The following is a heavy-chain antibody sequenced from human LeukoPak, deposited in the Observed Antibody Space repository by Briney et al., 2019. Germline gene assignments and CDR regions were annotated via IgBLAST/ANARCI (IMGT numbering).Heavy chain of an antibody. CDR3: ARSLRQWPRLFDY. V-gene: IGHV1-3*01. CDR1: GYTFTSYA. CDR2: INAGNGNT. J-gene: IGHJ4*02. Sequence: ASVKVSCKASGYTFTSYAMHWVRQAPGQRLEWMGWINAGNGNTKYSQKFQGRVTITRDTSVSTAYMELSSLRSEDTAVYYCARSLRQWPRLFDYWGQGTLVTVSS. D-gene: IGHD6-19*01.